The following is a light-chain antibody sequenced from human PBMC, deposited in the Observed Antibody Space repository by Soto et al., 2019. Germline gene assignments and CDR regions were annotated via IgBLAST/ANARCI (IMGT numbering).Light chain of an antibody. J-gene: IGLJ2*01. Sequence: QAVVTQPPSASGTPGQGVTISCSGSISNIGSNYVYWYQHFPGTAPKLLIYMNTQRPAGVPARFSGSKSGTSASLASSGLRSEDEADYYCATWDDSLGGHVVFGGGTKLTVL. CDR2: MNT. CDR1: ISNIGSNY. V-gene: IGLV1-47*01. CDR3: ATWDDSLGGHVV.